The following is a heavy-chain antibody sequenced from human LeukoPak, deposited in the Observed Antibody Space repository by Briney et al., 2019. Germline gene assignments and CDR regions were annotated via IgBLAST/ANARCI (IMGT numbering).Heavy chain of an antibody. CDR1: GFTFSNYS. CDR2: ISSSSSII. V-gene: IGHV3-48*04. Sequence: GGSLRLSCAASGFTFSNYSMSWVRQAPGKGLEWVSYISSSSSIIYYADSVKGRFTISRDNAKNSLYLQMNSLRAEDTAVYYCARGSGYSGYVAYWGQGTLVTVSS. D-gene: IGHD5-12*01. J-gene: IGHJ4*02. CDR3: ARGSGYSGYVAY.